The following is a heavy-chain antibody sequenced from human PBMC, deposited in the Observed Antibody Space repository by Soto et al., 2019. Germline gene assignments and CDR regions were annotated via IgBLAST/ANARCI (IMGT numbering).Heavy chain of an antibody. CDR2: INPSGGST. D-gene: IGHD1-26*01. Sequence: ASVKVSCKASGYTFTSYYMHWVRQAPGQGLEWMGIINPSGGSTSYAQKFQGRVTMTRDTSTSTVYMELSSLRSEDTAVYYCAKDSGSWHYFDYWGQGTQVTVSS. V-gene: IGHV1-46*01. CDR1: GYTFTSYY. CDR3: AKDSGSWHYFDY. J-gene: IGHJ4*02.